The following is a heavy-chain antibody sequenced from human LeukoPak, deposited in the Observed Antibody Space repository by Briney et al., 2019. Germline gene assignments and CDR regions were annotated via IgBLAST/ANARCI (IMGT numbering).Heavy chain of an antibody. Sequence: PSQTLSLTCAVSGGSISSGGYSWSWIRQPPGKGLEWIGYIYHSGSTYYNPSLKSRVTISVDRSKNQFSLKLSSVTAADTAVYYCARGGGYSYANDAFDIWGQGTMVTVSS. J-gene: IGHJ3*02. D-gene: IGHD5-18*01. CDR2: IYHSGST. CDR3: ARGGGYSYANDAFDI. V-gene: IGHV4-30-2*01. CDR1: GGSISSGGYS.